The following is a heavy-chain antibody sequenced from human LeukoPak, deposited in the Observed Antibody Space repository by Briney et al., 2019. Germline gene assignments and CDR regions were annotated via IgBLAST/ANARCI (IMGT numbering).Heavy chain of an antibody. CDR3: VRAAPRDCSSTSCSLFDN. J-gene: IGHJ4*02. V-gene: IGHV3-23*01. CDR2: ISISGDGT. Sequence: GESLRLSCAGSGFTFNSYAMSWVRQTPRKGLEWVSTISISGDGTYYADPVKGRFTMSRDKSKNTVYLQMSSLRAEDTAVYYCVRAAPRDCSSTSCSLFDNWGQGILVTVSS. CDR1: GFTFNSYA. D-gene: IGHD2-2*01.